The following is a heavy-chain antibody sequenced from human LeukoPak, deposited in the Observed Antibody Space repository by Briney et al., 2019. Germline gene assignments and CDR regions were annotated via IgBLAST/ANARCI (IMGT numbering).Heavy chain of an antibody. Sequence: PSETLSLTCTVSGDSVSSRSYYWGWIRQPPGKGLEWIGSILYSGLTSYNSSLKDRVTMSLDTSKNQFSLRLTSVTAADTAVYYCARISGITMIVVVISQDAFDIWGQGTMVTVSS. CDR1: GDSVSSRSYY. CDR2: ILYSGLT. V-gene: IGHV4-39*07. J-gene: IGHJ3*02. CDR3: ARISGITMIVVVISQDAFDI. D-gene: IGHD3-22*01.